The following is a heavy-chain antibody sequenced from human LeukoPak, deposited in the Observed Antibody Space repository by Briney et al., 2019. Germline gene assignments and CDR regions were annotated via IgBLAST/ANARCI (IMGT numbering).Heavy chain of an antibody. Sequence: GGSLRLSCAASGFTFSDYYMSWIRQAPGKGLEWVSYISSSGSTIYYADSVKGRFTISRDNAKNSLYLQMNSLRAEDTAVYYCAARISGYVYYYMDVWGKGTTVTASS. V-gene: IGHV3-11*04. CDR1: GFTFSDYY. CDR2: ISSSGSTI. J-gene: IGHJ6*03. CDR3: AARISGYVYYYMDV. D-gene: IGHD5-12*01.